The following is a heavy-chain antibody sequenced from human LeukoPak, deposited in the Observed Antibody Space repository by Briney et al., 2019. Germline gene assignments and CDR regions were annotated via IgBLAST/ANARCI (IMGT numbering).Heavy chain of an antibody. J-gene: IGHJ4*02. D-gene: IGHD2-8*01. V-gene: IGHV1-8*01. CDR3: ARSRGVRGYVDY. Sequence: ASVKVSCKASGYTFTSYDINWVRQATGQGLEWMGWMNPNSGNTGYAQKFQGRVTMTRNTSTSTAYMELSSLRSEDTAVYYCARSRGVRGYVDYWGQGTLVTVSS. CDR1: GYTFTSYD. CDR2: MNPNSGNT.